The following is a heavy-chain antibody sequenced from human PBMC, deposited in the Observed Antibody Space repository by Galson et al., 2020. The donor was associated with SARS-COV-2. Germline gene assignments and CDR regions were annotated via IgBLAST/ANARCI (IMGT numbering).Heavy chain of an antibody. CDR1: GFSFSSYG. CDR2: ISISGGST. CDR3: VKGGNGSNGAVDF. D-gene: IGHD3-10*01. J-gene: IGHJ3*01. V-gene: IGHV3-64D*06. Sequence: GGSLRLSCAASGFSFSSYGMHWVRQAPGKGLEYVSGISISGGSTYDADSMKGRSTISRDNSKNTLYPQISSLRPEDTAVYYCVKGGNGSNGAVDFWGQGTMVTVSS.